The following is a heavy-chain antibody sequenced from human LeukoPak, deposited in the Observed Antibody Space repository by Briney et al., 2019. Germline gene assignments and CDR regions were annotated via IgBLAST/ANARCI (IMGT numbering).Heavy chain of an antibody. J-gene: IGHJ3*02. D-gene: IGHD4-23*01. V-gene: IGHV3-30*03. Sequence: GRSLRLSCAASGFTFSTYAMHWVRQAPGKGLEWVAVISYDGSNKYYADSVKSRFTISRDNSKNTLYLRMNSLRAEDTAVYYCAARDYGGNSGIWGQGTMVTVSS. CDR2: ISYDGSNK. CDR1: GFTFSTYA. CDR3: AARDYGGNSGI.